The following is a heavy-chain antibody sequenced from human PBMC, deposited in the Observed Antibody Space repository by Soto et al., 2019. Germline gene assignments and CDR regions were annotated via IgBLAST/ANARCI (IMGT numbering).Heavy chain of an antibody. D-gene: IGHD1-26*01. V-gene: IGHV4-39*01. CDR1: GESMSNTAYY. CDR3: ARLKSTYSGSYYWGGFFDY. J-gene: IGHJ4*02. CDR2: IFYTGSA. Sequence: QLQLQESGPGLVKPSETLSLNCNVSGESMSNTAYYWGWIRQTPGKGLEWIGSIFYTGSAYYNSSLKSRVTISVDSSKNQFSLKLLSVAAADTAIYYCARLKSTYSGSYYWGGFFDYWGQGSLVTVSS.